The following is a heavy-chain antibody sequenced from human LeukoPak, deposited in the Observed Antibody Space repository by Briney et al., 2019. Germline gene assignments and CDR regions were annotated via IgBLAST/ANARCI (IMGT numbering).Heavy chain of an antibody. D-gene: IGHD2-2*01. V-gene: IGHV1-69*01. Sequence: SVKVSCKASGGTFSSYAISWVRQAPGQGLGWMGGIIPIFGTANYAQKFQGRVTITADESTSTAYMELSSLRSEDTAVYYCARVFPYCSSTSCYGWFDPWGQGTLVTVSS. CDR2: IIPIFGTA. CDR3: ARVFPYCSSTSCYGWFDP. J-gene: IGHJ5*02. CDR1: GGTFSSYA.